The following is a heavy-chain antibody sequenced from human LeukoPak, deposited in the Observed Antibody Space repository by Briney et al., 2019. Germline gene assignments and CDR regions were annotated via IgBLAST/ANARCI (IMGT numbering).Heavy chain of an antibody. CDR1: GFTFSSYW. D-gene: IGHD3-22*01. V-gene: IGHV3-7*01. J-gene: IGHJ4*02. Sequence: GGSLRLSCVASGFTFSSYWMTWVRQAPGKGLEWVANIKTDGSQIYYVDSVKGRFTISRDNSKNTLYLQMNSLRAEDTAVYYCARAGAGSSGYYYWGQGTLVTVSS. CDR2: IKTDGSQI. CDR3: ARAGAGSSGYYY.